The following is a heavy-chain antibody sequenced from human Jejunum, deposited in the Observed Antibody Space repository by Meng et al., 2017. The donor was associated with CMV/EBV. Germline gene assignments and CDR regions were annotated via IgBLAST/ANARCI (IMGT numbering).Heavy chain of an antibody. Sequence: LKISSAAFGFTFSSHSMSWVRQAQGKGLEWVSAVTGSGGSTYYADSVKGRFTISRDNSRNTLYLQMNSLRAEDTAVYYCAKLSDVWGQGTTVTVSS. CDR1: GFTFSSHS. V-gene: IGHV3-23*01. D-gene: IGHD5/OR15-5a*01. CDR2: VTGSGGST. CDR3: AKLSDV. J-gene: IGHJ6*02.